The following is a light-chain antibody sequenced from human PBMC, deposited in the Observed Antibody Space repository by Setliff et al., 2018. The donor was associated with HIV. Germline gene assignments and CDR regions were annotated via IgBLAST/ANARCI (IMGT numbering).Light chain of an antibody. V-gene: IGLV2-8*01. CDR2: EVT. CDR3: CSYAGSYTYV. J-gene: IGLJ1*01. CDR1: SSDVGGYNY. Sequence: QSALAQPPSASGSPGQSVTISCTGTSSDVGGYNYVSWYQQHPGKAPKLIMYEVTKWPSGISDRFSGSKSGITASLTISGLQAEDEADYYCCSYAGSYTYVFGSGTKVTVL.